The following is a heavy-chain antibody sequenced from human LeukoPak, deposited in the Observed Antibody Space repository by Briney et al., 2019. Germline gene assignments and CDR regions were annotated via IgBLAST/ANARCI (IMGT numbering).Heavy chain of an antibody. V-gene: IGHV4-39*01. CDR3: ARLVVAAADY. J-gene: IGHJ4*02. Sequence: SETLSLTCTVSGGSISSSSYYWGWIRQPPGKGLEWIGSIYYSGSTYYNPSLKSRVTISVDTSKHQFSLKLSSVTAADTAVYYCARLVVAAADYWGQGTLVTVSS. CDR1: GGSISSSSYY. D-gene: IGHD2-15*01. CDR2: IYYSGST.